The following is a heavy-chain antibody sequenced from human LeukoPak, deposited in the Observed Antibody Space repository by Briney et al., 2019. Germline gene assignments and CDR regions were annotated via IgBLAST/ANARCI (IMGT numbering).Heavy chain of an antibody. D-gene: IGHD6-6*01. Sequence: GGSLRLSCAASGFTVSSNYMSWVRQAPGKGLEWVSVIYSGGSTYYADSVKGRFTISRDNSKNMLYLQMNSPRAEDTAVYYCARLRIGSIAARGAFDIWGQGTMVTVSS. V-gene: IGHV3-53*01. CDR3: ARLRIGSIAARGAFDI. CDR2: IYSGGST. J-gene: IGHJ3*02. CDR1: GFTVSSNY.